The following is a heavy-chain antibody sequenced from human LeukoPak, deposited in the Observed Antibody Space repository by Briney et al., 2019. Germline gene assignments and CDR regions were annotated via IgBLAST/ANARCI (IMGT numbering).Heavy chain of an antibody. Sequence: GGSLRLSCAASGFTFSNYAMSWVRQAPGKGLEWVSAITGSGSGIYYADSMKSRFTISRDNSKNTLYLQINSLRAEDTAVYYCTKWGDYDVLTGYYVSDYWGQGTLVTVSS. V-gene: IGHV3-23*01. CDR1: GFTFSNYA. D-gene: IGHD3-9*01. CDR2: ITGSGSGI. CDR3: TKWGDYDVLTGYYVSDY. J-gene: IGHJ4*02.